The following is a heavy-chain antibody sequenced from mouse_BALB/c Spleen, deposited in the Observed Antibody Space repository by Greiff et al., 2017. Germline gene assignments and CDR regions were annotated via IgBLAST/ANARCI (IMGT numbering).Heavy chain of an antibody. CDR1: GFTFSSFG. V-gene: IGHV5-17*02. CDR2: ISSGSSTI. J-gene: IGHJ4*01. Sequence: DVHLVESGGGLVQPGGSRKLSCAASGFTFSSFGMHWVRQAPEKGLEWVAYISSGSSTIYYADTVKGRFTISRDNPKNTLFLQMTSLRSEDTAMYYCARWGYGNYTYYYAMDYWGQGTSVTVSS. CDR3: ARWGYGNYTYYYAMDY. D-gene: IGHD2-10*02.